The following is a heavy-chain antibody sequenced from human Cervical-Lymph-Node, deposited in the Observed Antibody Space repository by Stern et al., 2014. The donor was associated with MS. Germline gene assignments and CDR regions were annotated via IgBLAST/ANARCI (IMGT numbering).Heavy chain of an antibody. Sequence: VHLVESGGGVVQPGRSLRLSCAASGFTFSSYGMHWVCQAPGKGLEWVAIIGYDGSNKYYADSVKGRFTIYRDNSKNTLYLQMNSLRAEDTAVYYCARETRGASGRFDYWGQGTLVTVSS. V-gene: IGHV3-33*01. CDR2: IGYDGSNK. J-gene: IGHJ4*02. D-gene: IGHD3-10*01. CDR1: GFTFSSYG. CDR3: ARETRGASGRFDY.